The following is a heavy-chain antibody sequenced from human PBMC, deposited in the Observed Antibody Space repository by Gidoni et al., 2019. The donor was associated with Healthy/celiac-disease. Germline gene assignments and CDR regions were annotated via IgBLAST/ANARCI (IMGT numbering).Heavy chain of an antibody. CDR3: ARDTGSLASGGYYFDY. CDR2: IKQDGSEK. Sequence: EVQLVESGGGLVQPGGSLRLSCAASGFTSSSYWMSWVRQAPGKGLEWVANIKQDGSEKYYVDSVKGRFTISRDNAKNSLYLQMNSLRAEDTAVYYCARDTGSLASGGYYFDYWGQGTLVTVSS. CDR1: GFTSSSYW. D-gene: IGHD1-26*01. J-gene: IGHJ4*02. V-gene: IGHV3-7*01.